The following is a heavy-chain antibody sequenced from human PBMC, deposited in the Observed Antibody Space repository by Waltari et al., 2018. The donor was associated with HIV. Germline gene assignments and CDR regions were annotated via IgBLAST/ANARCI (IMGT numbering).Heavy chain of an antibody. Sequence: EVQLVESGGGLVKPGGSLRLSCAASRFTFSSYSMNWVGQAPGKGVEWVSSISSGSVYIFYADSVKGRFTISRDNAKNSLYLQMNSLRAEDTAVYYCARDEAEMATLTAFDIWGQGTMVTVSS. CDR2: ISSGSVYI. D-gene: IGHD5-12*01. CDR1: RFTFSSYS. V-gene: IGHV3-21*01. J-gene: IGHJ3*02. CDR3: ARDEAEMATLTAFDI.